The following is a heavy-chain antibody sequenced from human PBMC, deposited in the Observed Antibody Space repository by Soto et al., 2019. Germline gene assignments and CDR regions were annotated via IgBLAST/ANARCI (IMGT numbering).Heavy chain of an antibody. CDR2: IYHSGST. CDR1: GGSISSGGYS. J-gene: IGHJ5*02. V-gene: IGHV4-30-2*01. D-gene: IGHD2-15*01. CDR3: ARVVVAATRAEWFDP. Sequence: LSLTCAVSGGSISSGGYSWSWIRQPPGKGLEWIGYIYHSGSTYYNPSLKSRVTISVDRSKNQFSLKLSSVTAADTAVYYCARVVVAATRAEWFDPWGQGTLVTVSS.